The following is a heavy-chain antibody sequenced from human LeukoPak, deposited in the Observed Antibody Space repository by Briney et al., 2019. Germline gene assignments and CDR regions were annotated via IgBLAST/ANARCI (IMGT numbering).Heavy chain of an antibody. CDR2: IYTSGST. D-gene: IGHD5-24*01. Sequence: SETLSLTCTVSGGSISSGSYYWSWIRQPAGKGLEWIGRIYTSGSTNYNPSLKSRVTISVDTSKNQFSLKLSSVTAADTAVYYCARSYARRDGQGKFDPWGQGTLVTASS. CDR3: ARSYARRDGQGKFDP. V-gene: IGHV4-61*02. CDR1: GGSISSGSYY. J-gene: IGHJ5*02.